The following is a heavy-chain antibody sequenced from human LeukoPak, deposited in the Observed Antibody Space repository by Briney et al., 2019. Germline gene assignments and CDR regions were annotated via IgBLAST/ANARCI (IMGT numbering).Heavy chain of an antibody. Sequence: GGSLRLFCAASGFTFSSYAINWVRQAPGKGLGWVSAVSGNGGSTYYADSVQGRFTISRDISNNTLYLQLNSLRAEDTAVYYCAKAISVCSGGSCYSGTDYWGQGTLVTVSS. J-gene: IGHJ4*02. V-gene: IGHV3-23*01. CDR2: VSGNGGST. D-gene: IGHD2-15*01. CDR1: GFTFSSYA. CDR3: AKAISVCSGGSCYSGTDY.